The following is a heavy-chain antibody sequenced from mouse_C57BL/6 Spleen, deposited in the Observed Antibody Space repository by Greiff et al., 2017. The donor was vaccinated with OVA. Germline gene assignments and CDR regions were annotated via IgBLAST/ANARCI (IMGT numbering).Heavy chain of an antibody. D-gene: IGHD2-1*01. CDR2: ISSGSSTI. Sequence: EVQVVESGGGLVKPGGSLKLSCAASGFTFSDYGMHWVRQAPEKGLEWVAYISSGSSTIYYADTVKGRFTISRDNAKNTLFLQMTSLRSEDTAMYYCARQKGNYLYAMDYWGQGTSVTVSS. J-gene: IGHJ4*01. CDR1: GFTFSDYG. V-gene: IGHV5-17*01. CDR3: ARQKGNYLYAMDY.